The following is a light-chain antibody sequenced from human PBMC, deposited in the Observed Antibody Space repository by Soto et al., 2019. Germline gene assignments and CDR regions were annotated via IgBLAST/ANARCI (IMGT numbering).Light chain of an antibody. CDR3: QQYTYWPRT. CDR1: QSVGAN. J-gene: IGKJ1*01. V-gene: IGKV3-15*01. Sequence: EIVMTQSPATLSVSPGERATLSCRASQSVGANLAWYQQKPGQAPRLLIYGASTRAAGISPRFSGGGSGTEFTLTISSLQSEDFGFYYCQQYTYWPRTFGQGTKVGIK. CDR2: GAS.